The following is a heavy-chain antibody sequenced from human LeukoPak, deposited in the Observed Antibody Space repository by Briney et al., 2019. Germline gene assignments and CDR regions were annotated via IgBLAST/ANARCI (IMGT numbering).Heavy chain of an antibody. CDR3: ARGGSTDAFDI. Sequence: ASVKVSCKASGYTFTGYYMHWVRQAPGQGLEWMGIINPSGGSTTYAQKFQGRVTMTRDTSTSTVYMELSSLRSEDTAVYYCARGGSTDAFDIWGQGTMVTVFS. D-gene: IGHD5/OR15-5a*01. V-gene: IGHV1-46*01. CDR1: GYTFTGYY. CDR2: INPSGGST. J-gene: IGHJ3*02.